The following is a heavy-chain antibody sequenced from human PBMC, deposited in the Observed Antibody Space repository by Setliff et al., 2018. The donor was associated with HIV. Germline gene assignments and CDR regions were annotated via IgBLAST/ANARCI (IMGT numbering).Heavy chain of an antibody. V-gene: IGHV1-46*01. CDR3: ARATNYYDSSGYYDY. J-gene: IGHJ4*02. CDR2: INPSGGST. D-gene: IGHD3-22*01. CDR1: GYTFTSYY. Sequence: ASVKVSCKASGYTFTSYYMHWVRQAPGQGLEWVGIINPSGGSTSYAQKFQGRVTMTRDTSTSTVYMELSSLRSEDTAVYYCARATNYYDSSGYYDYWGQGTMVTVSS.